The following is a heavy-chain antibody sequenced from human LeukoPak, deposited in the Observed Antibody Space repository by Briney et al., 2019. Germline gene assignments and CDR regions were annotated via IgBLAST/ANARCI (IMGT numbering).Heavy chain of an antibody. V-gene: IGHV3-48*01. J-gene: IGHJ4*02. CDR2: ISSSSSTI. D-gene: IGHD1-26*01. CDR3: AVTGSGSYYYPSGY. Sequence: GGSLRLSCVASGFTFSSYSMNWVRQAPGKGLEWVSYISSSSSTIYYADSVKGRFTISRDNAKNSLYLQMNSLRAEDTAVYYCAVTGSGSYYYPSGYWGQGTLVTVSS. CDR1: GFTFSSYS.